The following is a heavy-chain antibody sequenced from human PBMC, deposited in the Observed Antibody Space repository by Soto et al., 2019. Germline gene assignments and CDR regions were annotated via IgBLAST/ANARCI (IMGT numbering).Heavy chain of an antibody. CDR3: AVIYSGSPGGTLRY. CDR2: IFYSGST. D-gene: IGHD1-26*01. Sequence: QVQLQESGPGLVKPSQTLSLTCTVSGGSISSGGYYWSWIRQHPGKGLEWIGYIFYSGSTYYNPSLKGRVSISVDTSKNRFSLKLSSVTAADTAVYYCAVIYSGSPGGTLRYWGQGTLVTVSS. J-gene: IGHJ4*02. V-gene: IGHV4-31*03. CDR1: GGSISSGGYY.